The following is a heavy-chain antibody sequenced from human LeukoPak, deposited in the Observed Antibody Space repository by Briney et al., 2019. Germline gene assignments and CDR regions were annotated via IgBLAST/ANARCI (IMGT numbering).Heavy chain of an antibody. D-gene: IGHD3-10*01. J-gene: IGHJ6*03. V-gene: IGHV4-39*01. Sequence: SATLSLTCTVSGGSISSSNYYWGWIRQPPGKGLEWIGTIYYSGTTYYNPSLESRVTISEDTSKNQFSLTLRSVTAADTAVYYCARQISDYYYYYMDVWGKGTTVTVSS. CDR2: IYYSGTT. CDR3: ARQISDYYYYYMDV. CDR1: GGSISSSNYY.